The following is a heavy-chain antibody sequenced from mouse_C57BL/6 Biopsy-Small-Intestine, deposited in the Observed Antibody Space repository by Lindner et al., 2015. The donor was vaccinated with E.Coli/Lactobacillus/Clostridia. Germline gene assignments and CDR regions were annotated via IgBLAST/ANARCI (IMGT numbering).Heavy chain of an antibody. D-gene: IGHD1-3*01. Sequence: SVKVSCKASGYTFTNFGITWVRQAPGQGLEWMGWITGYSGNTNYAQELQGRITMTTDTSTSTAHMELRSLRSDDTAMYYCARVRILWGYETSGYLDYWGQGTLVTVSS. J-gene: IGHJ4*01. CDR1: GYTFTNFG. CDR2: ITGYSGNT. CDR3: ARVRILWGYETSGYLDY. V-gene: IGHV1-84*02.